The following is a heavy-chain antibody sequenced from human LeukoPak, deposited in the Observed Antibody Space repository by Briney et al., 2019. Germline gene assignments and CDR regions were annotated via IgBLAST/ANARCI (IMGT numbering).Heavy chain of an antibody. CDR3: ARTKYDYWFDP. J-gene: IGHJ5*02. Sequence: PGGSLRLSCAASGFTFSSYEMNWDRQAPGKGLEWVSYISSSGSTIYYADSVKGRFTISRDNAKNSLYLQMNSLRAEDTAVYYCARTKYDYWFDPWGQGTLVTVSS. CDR1: GFTFSSYE. D-gene: IGHD3-16*01. V-gene: IGHV3-48*03. CDR2: ISSSGSTI.